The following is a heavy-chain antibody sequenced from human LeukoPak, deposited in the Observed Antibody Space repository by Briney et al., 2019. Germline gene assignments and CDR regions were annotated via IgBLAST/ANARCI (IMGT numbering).Heavy chain of an antibody. V-gene: IGHV3-23*01. CDR1: GFTFSSYG. D-gene: IGHD3-22*01. CDR2: ITTCVATT. Sequence: PGGSLRLSCAASGFTFSSYGMSWVRQAPGKGREGVTFITTCVATTSCADSVKGRFTISRDNPSNTLYMQMNSLRDEDTALYYCAIMHGYYDGSGYWVQWGQGTLVTVSS. J-gene: IGHJ4*02. CDR3: AIMHGYYDGSGYWVQ.